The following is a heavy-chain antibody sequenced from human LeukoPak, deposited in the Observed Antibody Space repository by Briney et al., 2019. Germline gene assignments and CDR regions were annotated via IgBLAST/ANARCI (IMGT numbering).Heavy chain of an antibody. J-gene: IGHJ3*02. Sequence: PGGSLRLSCAASGFSFSSYAMSWVRQAPGKGLEWVSFISGSGATTYYVDSVKGRFTISRDNSQNTVYLRMNTLTDEDTAVYYCVKNLRLVISVAGTPRDAFDIWGQGTVVTVSS. CDR2: ISGSGATT. D-gene: IGHD6-19*01. CDR3: VKNLRLVISVAGTPRDAFDI. V-gene: IGHV3-23*01. CDR1: GFSFSSYA.